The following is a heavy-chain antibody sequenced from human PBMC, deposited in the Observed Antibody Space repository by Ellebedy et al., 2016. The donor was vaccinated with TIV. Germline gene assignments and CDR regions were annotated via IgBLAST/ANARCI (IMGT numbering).Heavy chain of an antibody. CDR1: GGSISRSSFF. CDR3: ARVLRAGRDGDFFDA. V-gene: IGHV4-39*07. Sequence: MPSETLSLTCTVSGGSISRSSFFWGWIRKPPGKGLAWVANMYYSGTTFYNPSLKSQLTISMDTSKNQFSLNLSSVTAAETAVYYCARVLRAGRDGDFFDAWGQGTLVTVSS. J-gene: IGHJ4*02. D-gene: IGHD1-1*01. CDR2: MYYSGTT.